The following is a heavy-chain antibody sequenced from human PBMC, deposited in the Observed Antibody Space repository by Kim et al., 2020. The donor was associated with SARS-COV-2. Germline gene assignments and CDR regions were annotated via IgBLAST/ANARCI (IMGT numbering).Heavy chain of an antibody. D-gene: IGHD2-15*01. J-gene: IGHJ6*01. CDR2: ISYDGSNK. V-gene: IGHV3-30*18. Sequence: GGSLRLSCAASGFTFSSYGMHWVRQAPGKGLEWVAVISYDGSNKYYADSVKGRFTISRDNSKNTLYLQMNSLRAEDTAVYYCAKDIVVVVAATLPYYYG. CDR3: AKDIVVVVAATLPYYYG. CDR1: GFTFSSYG.